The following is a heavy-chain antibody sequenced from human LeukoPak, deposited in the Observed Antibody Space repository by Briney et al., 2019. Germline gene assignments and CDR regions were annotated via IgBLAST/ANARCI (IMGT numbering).Heavy chain of an antibody. CDR2: IYPGDSDT. J-gene: IGHJ6*02. D-gene: IGHD3-10*01. Sequence: GESLKISCKTSGYTFTTSWIGWVRQMPGKGLEWMGIIYPGDSDTRYSPSFQGQVTISADKSISTAYLQWSSLKASDTAMYYCARHRHGSGSYYNYYYYGMDVWGQGTTVTVSS. CDR3: ARHRHGSGSYYNYYYYGMDV. CDR1: GYTFTTSW. V-gene: IGHV5-51*01.